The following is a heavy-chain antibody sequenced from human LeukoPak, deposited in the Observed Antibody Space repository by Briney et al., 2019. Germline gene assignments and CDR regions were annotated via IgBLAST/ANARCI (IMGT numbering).Heavy chain of an antibody. V-gene: IGHV3-43*02. CDR3: ARGTYSGYDLS. CDR2: ISGDGTIT. J-gene: IGHJ4*02. CDR1: GVTFDAYT. D-gene: IGHD5-12*01. Sequence: GGSLRLSCAASGVTFDAYTMHWVRQAPGKGLEWVSLISGDGTITNYADSVKGRFTISRDNSKNSLFLQMNGLRTEDTAFYYCARGTYSGYDLSWGQGTLVTVSS.